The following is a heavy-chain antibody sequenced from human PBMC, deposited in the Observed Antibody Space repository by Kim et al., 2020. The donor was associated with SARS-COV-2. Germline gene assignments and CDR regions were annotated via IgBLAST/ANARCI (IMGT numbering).Heavy chain of an antibody. Sequence: STSYANSVKGRCTSSRDNSKNTLYLQMNSLRAEETAVYYCARLEVGALDYWGQGTLVTVSS. J-gene: IGHJ4*02. CDR2: ST. V-gene: IGHV3-53*01. D-gene: IGHD1-26*01. CDR3: ARLEVGALDY.